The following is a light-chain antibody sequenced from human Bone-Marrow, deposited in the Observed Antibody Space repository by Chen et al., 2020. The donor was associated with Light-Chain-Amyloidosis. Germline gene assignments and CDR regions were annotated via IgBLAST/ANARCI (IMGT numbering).Light chain of an antibody. CDR3: SSYTITNTLV. CDR1: SSDVGGDNH. Sequence: QSALTQPASVSGSPGQSITISCTGTSSDVGGDNHGSWYQQHPDKAHKLMIYEVTNRPSWVPDRFAGSKADNTASLTISGLQTEDEADYFCSSYTITNTLVFGSGTRVTVL. V-gene: IGLV2-14*01. J-gene: IGLJ1*01. CDR2: EVT.